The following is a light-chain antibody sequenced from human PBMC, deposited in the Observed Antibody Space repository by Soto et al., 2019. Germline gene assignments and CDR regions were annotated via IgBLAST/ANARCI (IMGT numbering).Light chain of an antibody. CDR2: SAS. Sequence: DIQMTQYPSSLSASVGDRVTIFCRASQGVSSNLQWYQQKPGRAPKLLIHSASTLQSGVPSRFTGTRSGTDFTLTLSSLQPEDFATYFCQQTYTTPLTFGGGTKVDIK. CDR1: QGVSSN. V-gene: IGKV1-39*01. J-gene: IGKJ4*01. CDR3: QQTYTTPLT.